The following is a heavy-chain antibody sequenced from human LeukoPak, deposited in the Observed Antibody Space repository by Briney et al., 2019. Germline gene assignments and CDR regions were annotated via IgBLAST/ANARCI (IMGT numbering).Heavy chain of an antibody. CDR1: GGTFSSYA. V-gene: IGHV1-69*04. Sequence: ASVKVSCKASGGTFSSYAISWVRQAPGQGLEWMGRIIPILGIANYAQKFQGRVTITADKSTSTAYMELSSLRSDDTAVYYCARDEGFIVGAKEIKDYWGQGTLVTVSS. CDR3: ARDEGFIVGAKEIKDY. CDR2: IIPILGIA. J-gene: IGHJ4*02. D-gene: IGHD1-26*01.